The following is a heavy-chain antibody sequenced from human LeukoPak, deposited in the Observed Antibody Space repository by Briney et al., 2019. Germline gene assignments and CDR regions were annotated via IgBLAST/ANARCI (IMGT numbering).Heavy chain of an antibody. CDR2: INPYSGDT. CDR1: GYTFTGYH. D-gene: IGHD6-13*01. Sequence: ASVKVSCLASGYTFTGYHIHWVRQAPGRGREWMGRINPYSGDTNFAQKFQGRVTMTRYTSITTAYMDLSSLTPDDTAVYFCARDQGRSTRSWYTGYWGQGTQVTVSS. CDR3: ARDQGRSTRSWYTGY. J-gene: IGHJ4*02. V-gene: IGHV1-2*06.